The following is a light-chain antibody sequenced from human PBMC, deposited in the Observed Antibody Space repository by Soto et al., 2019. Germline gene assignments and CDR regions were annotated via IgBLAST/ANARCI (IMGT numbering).Light chain of an antibody. CDR2: MAF. Sequence: DMQVTKRASTPSRSAEDKLTITLPASHTICSWLAWYQQKPGKAPKLLIYMAFTLKSGVPSRFSGSGSGTEFTLTISSLQPDDFATYYCQHYNSYSEAFVQGTKVDIK. CDR1: HTICSW. CDR3: QHYNSYSEA. V-gene: IGKV1-5*03. J-gene: IGKJ1*01.